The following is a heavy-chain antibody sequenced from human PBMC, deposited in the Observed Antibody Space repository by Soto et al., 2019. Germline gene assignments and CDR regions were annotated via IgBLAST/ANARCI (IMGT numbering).Heavy chain of an antibody. CDR2: ISYDGSNK. CDR1: GFTFSSYA. CDR3: ARDWVYYDSSGYSDYFDY. J-gene: IGHJ4*02. Sequence: GGSLSLSCAASGFTFSSYAMHWVRQAPGKGLEWVAVISYDGSNKYYADSVKGRFTISRDNSKNTLYLQMNSLRAEDTAVYYCARDWVYYDSSGYSDYFDYWGQGTLVTVSS. V-gene: IGHV3-30-3*01. D-gene: IGHD3-22*01.